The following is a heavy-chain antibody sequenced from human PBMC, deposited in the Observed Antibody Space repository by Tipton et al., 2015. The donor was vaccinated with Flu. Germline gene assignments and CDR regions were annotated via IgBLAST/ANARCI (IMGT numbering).Heavy chain of an antibody. CDR1: GFTFDDYA. Sequence: SLRLSCAASGFTFDDYAMHWVRQAPGKGLEWVSGISWNSGSIGYADSVKGRFTISRDNAKNSLYLQMNSLRAEDTALYYCAKTLRLGELSLGGGFDYWGQGTLVTVSS. CDR2: ISWNSGSI. J-gene: IGHJ4*02. CDR3: AKTLRLGELSLGGGFDY. V-gene: IGHV3-9*01. D-gene: IGHD3-16*02.